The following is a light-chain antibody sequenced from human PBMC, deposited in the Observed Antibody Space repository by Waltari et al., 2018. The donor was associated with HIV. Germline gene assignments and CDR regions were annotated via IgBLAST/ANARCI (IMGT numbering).Light chain of an antibody. Sequence: DIVMTKSPLSLPVTPGEPPSLSCRSSQSLLHSNGYNYLDWYLQKPGQSPQLLIYLGSNRASGVPDRFSGSGSGTDFTLKISRVEAEDVGVYYCMQALQTPRAFGPGTRVDIK. CDR3: MQALQTPRA. V-gene: IGKV2-28*01. CDR2: LGS. CDR1: QSLLHSNGYNY. J-gene: IGKJ3*01.